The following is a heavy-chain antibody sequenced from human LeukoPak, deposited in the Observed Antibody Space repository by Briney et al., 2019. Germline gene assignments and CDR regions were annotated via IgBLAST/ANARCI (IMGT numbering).Heavy chain of an antibody. CDR1: GFTFSSYT. CDR3: ARDYPEGLYDFGPDY. J-gene: IGHJ4*02. Sequence: GGSLRLSCAASGFTFSSYTMNWVRQAPGKGLEWVSSISSSSSYIYYADSVKGRFTISRNNAKNSLYLEMNSLRAEDTAVYYCARDYPEGLYDFGPDYWGQGTLVTVSS. D-gene: IGHD3-3*01. CDR2: ISSSSSYI. V-gene: IGHV3-21*06.